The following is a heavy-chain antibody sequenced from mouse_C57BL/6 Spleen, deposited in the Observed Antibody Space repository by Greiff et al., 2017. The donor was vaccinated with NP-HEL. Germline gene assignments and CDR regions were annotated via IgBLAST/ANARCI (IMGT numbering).Heavy chain of an antibody. CDR2: INPGSGGT. J-gene: IGHJ2*01. CDR3: ARELGVFDY. D-gene: IGHD4-1*01. V-gene: IGHV1-54*01. Sequence: VQLQQSGAELVRPGTSVKVSCKASGYAFTNYLIEWVKQRPGQGLEWIGVINPGSGGTNYNEKFKGKATMTADKSSSTAYMQLSSLTSEVSAVYFSARELGVFDYWGQGTTLTVSS. CDR1: GYAFTNYL.